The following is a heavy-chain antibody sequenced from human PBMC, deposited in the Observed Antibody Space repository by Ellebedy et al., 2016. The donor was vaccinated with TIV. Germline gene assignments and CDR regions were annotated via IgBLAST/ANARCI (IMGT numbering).Heavy chain of an antibody. Sequence: GESLKISCAVSGITLRDYYMSWIRQAPGKGLEWVSYMSGSSSFTKYADAVKGRFTISRDNAKNSLYLQMTSLRAEDAAVYYCARRGSYGDYAVQINNWFDSWGQGTLVTV. CDR1: GITLRDYY. CDR3: ARRGSYGDYAVQINNWFDS. CDR2: MSGSSSFT. D-gene: IGHD4-17*01. V-gene: IGHV3-11*06. J-gene: IGHJ5*01.